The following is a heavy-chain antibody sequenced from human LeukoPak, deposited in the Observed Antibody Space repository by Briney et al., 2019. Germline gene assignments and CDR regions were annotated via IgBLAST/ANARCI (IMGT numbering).Heavy chain of an antibody. V-gene: IGHV1-2*02. CDR1: GYTFTGYY. D-gene: IGHD3-16*01. J-gene: IGHJ5*02. CDR2: INPKNGGS. Sequence: ASVKVSCKASGYTFTGYYMHWVRQAPGQGLEWVGWINPKNGGSNYAQKFQGRVTMTRDRSISTAYMELSRLTSDNTAVYYCARASFWESPINWFAPWGQGTLVTVSS. CDR3: ARASFWESPINWFAP.